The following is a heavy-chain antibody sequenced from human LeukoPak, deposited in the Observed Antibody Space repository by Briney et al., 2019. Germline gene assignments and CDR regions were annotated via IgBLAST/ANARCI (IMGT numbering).Heavy chain of an antibody. CDR2: IKQDGSQK. CDR1: RFTFSTYW. V-gene: IGHV3-7*03. D-gene: IGHD2-21*02. CDR3: TTIAAVTHGL. Sequence: GGSLRLSCAASRFTFSTYWMTWVRQAPGKGLEWVANIKQDGSQKYYMDSMKGRFSISRDNAKNSLFLQMNNLRAEDTAVYYCTTIAAVTHGLWGQGTLVTVSS. J-gene: IGHJ4*02.